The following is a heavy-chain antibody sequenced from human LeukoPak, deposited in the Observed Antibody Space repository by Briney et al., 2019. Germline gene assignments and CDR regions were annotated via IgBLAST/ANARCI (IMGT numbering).Heavy chain of an antibody. V-gene: IGHV4-59*01. CDR3: ARDRGGDYDSSGFQYHFGY. CDR2: IHSSGST. D-gene: IGHD3-22*01. CDR1: GVSISSYY. J-gene: IGHJ4*02. Sequence: SETLSLTCTVSGVSISSYYWTWIRQPPGKGLEWIGYIHSSGSTNYSPSLKSRVTISIDTSKNPFSLRLSSVPAADTAVYFCARDRGGDYDSSGFQYHFGYWGQGALVTVSS.